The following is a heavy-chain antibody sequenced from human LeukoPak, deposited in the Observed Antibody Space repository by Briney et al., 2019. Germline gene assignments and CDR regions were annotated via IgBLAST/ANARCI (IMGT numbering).Heavy chain of an antibody. V-gene: IGHV3-11*01. Sequence: GGSLRLSCAASGFTFSDYYMSWIRQAPGKGLEWVSYISSSGSTIYYADSVKGRFTISRDNAKNSLYLQMNSLRAEDTALYYCAKVTSSGYDDKYYFDYWGQGTLVTVSS. CDR1: GFTFSDYY. CDR3: AKVTSSGYDDKYYFDY. CDR2: ISSSGSTI. J-gene: IGHJ4*02. D-gene: IGHD5-12*01.